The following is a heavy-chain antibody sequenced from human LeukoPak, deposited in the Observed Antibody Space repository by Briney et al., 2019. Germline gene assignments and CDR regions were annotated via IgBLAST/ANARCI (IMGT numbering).Heavy chain of an antibody. D-gene: IGHD3-22*01. CDR3: ARVITYYYDSSGYYYIN. CDR2: ISGSGGST. V-gene: IGHV3-23*01. J-gene: IGHJ4*02. CDR1: GFTFSSYA. Sequence: GGSLRLSCAASGFTFSSYAMSWVRQAPGKGLEWVSAISGSGGSTYYADSVKGRFTISRDNSKNTLYLQMNSLRAEDTAVYYCARVITYYYDSSGYYYINWGQGTLVTVSS.